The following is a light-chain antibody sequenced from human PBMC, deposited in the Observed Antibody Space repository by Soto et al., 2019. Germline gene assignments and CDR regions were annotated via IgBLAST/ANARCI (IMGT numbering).Light chain of an antibody. Sequence: EFVLTQSPGTLSLSPGERATLSCRASQSVFSSLAWYQQKPGQAPRLLIYGASNRATGIPDRFSGSGSGTDFTLTISRLEPEDFAVYYCQQYGSSGTFGQGTKVDIK. V-gene: IGKV3-20*01. CDR3: QQYGSSGT. J-gene: IGKJ1*01. CDR2: GAS. CDR1: QSVFSS.